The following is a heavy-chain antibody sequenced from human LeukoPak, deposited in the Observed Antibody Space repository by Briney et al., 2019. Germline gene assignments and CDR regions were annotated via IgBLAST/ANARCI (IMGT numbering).Heavy chain of an antibody. CDR1: GGSFSGYY. CDR3: ARLKGPYCSSTSCYTRGNWFDP. CDR2: INHSGST. V-gene: IGHV4-34*01. J-gene: IGHJ5*02. Sequence: PSETLSLTCAVYGGSFSGYYWNWIRQPPGKGLEWIGEINHSGSTNYNPSLKSRVTISVDTSKNQFSLKLSSVTAADTAVYYCARLKGPYCSSTSCYTRGNWFDPWGQGTLVTVSS. D-gene: IGHD2-2*02.